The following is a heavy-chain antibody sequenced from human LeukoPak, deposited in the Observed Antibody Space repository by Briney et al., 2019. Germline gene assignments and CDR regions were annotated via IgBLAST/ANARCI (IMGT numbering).Heavy chain of an antibody. D-gene: IGHD3-10*01. V-gene: IGHV1-69*04. CDR1: GGTFSSYA. CDR2: IIPIFGIA. J-gene: IGHJ4*02. Sequence: SVKVSCKASGGTFSSYAISWVRQAPGQGLEWMGRIIPIFGIANYAQKFQGRVTITADKSTSTAYMELSSLRSEDTAVYYCAASITMVRGVITPPPDYWGQGTLVTISS. CDR3: AASITMVRGVITPPPDY.